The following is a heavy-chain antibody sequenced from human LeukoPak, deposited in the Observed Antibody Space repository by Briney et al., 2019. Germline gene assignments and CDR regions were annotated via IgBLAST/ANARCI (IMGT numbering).Heavy chain of an antibody. CDR2: IYTSGSA. Sequence: PSETLSLTCTVSGGSLSRYYWSWIRQPAGKELEWIGRIYTSGSANYNASLKGRVTMSVGTSKSQFSLQLSSVSAADTAVYYCARGETLSGYDFLDYWGQGTLVTVSS. J-gene: IGHJ4*02. CDR3: ARGETLSGYDFLDY. D-gene: IGHD5-12*01. CDR1: GGSLSRYY. V-gene: IGHV4-4*07.